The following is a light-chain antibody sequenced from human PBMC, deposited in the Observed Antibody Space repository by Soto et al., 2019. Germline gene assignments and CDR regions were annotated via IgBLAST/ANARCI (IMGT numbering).Light chain of an antibody. V-gene: IGLV1-44*01. J-gene: IGLJ3*02. CDR2: SNN. CDR1: SSNIGSNT. Sequence: QSVLTQPPSASGTPGQRVTISCSGNSSNIGSNTVNWYQQLPGTAPKLLMYSNNQRASGVSGRFSGSTSGTSASLAISGLQSEDAANYYCAAWDDNLNAMFVGGTKLNVL. CDR3: AAWDDNLNAM.